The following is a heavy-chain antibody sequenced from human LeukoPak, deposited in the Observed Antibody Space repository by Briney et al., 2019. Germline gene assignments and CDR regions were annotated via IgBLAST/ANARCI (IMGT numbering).Heavy chain of an antibody. V-gene: IGHV1-69*06. Sequence: SVKVSCKASGGTFSSYAISWMRQAPGQGLEWMGGIIPIFGTANYAQKFQGRVTITADKSTSTAYMELSSLRSEDTAVYYCAGDIVVVVAATPSGAYYYGMDVWGKGTTVTVSS. J-gene: IGHJ6*04. CDR3: AGDIVVVVAATPSGAYYYGMDV. D-gene: IGHD2-15*01. CDR2: IIPIFGTA. CDR1: GGTFSSYA.